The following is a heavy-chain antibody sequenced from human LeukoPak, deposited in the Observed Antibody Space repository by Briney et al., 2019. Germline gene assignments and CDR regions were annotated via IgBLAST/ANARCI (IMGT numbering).Heavy chain of an antibody. Sequence: GGSLRLSCAASGFTFSSYAMSWVRQAPGKGLEWVANIKQDGSEKYYVDSVKGRFTISRDNAKNSLYLQMNSLRAEDTAVYYCARVARRGLDYWGQGTLVTVSS. CDR1: GFTFSSYA. J-gene: IGHJ4*02. CDR2: IKQDGSEK. D-gene: IGHD3-10*01. CDR3: ARVARRGLDY. V-gene: IGHV3-7*01.